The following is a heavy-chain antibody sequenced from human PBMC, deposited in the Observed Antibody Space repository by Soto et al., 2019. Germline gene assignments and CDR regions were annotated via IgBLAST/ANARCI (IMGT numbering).Heavy chain of an antibody. J-gene: IGHJ5*02. D-gene: IGHD6-6*01. CDR1: GFTYSSYW. CDR3: ARGGQLLGRFDP. CDR2: INSDGSST. Sequence: EMQLVESGGGLVQPGGSLRLSCAASGFTYSSYWMHWVRQAPGKGLVWVSRINSDGSSTNYADSVKGRFTISRDNAKNTLYLQMNSLRAEDTAVYYCARGGQLLGRFDPWGQGTPVTVSS. V-gene: IGHV3-74*01.